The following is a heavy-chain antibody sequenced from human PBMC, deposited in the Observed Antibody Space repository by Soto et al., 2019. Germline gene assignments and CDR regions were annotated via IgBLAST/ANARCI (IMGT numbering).Heavy chain of an antibody. Sequence: PGGSLRLSCAASGFTFSAYEMHWVRQAPGQGLEWVSYISKSGGTTYYADSVKGRFTISRDDAKNSVYLQMSSLRPEDMAVYKCVRAGHYYFDYWGQRALVTVSS. CDR1: GFTFSAYE. V-gene: IGHV3-48*03. CDR3: VRAGHYYFDY. J-gene: IGHJ4*02. CDR2: ISKSGGTT.